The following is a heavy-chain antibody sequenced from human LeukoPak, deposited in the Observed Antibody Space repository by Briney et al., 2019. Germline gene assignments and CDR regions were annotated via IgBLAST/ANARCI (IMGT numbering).Heavy chain of an antibody. CDR2: VHRSGNT. Sequence: SETLSLTCSVSGGSISTYYWSWIRQPAGKGLEWIGRVHRSGNTNYNPSLQSRVTMSVDTSKNQISLRLRFVTAADTAVYYCARDDFEYSVHYGMDVWGQGTALTVPS. D-gene: IGHD3-9*01. V-gene: IGHV4-4*07. CDR1: GGSISTYY. CDR3: ARDDFEYSVHYGMDV. J-gene: IGHJ6*02.